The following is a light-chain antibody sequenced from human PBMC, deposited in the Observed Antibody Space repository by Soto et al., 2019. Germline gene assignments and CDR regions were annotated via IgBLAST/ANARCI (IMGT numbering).Light chain of an antibody. CDR2: GAS. Sequence: DIVLTQSPGTLSLSPGERATLSCRASPSVSSSYLAWYQQKPGQAPRLLIYGASSRATGIPDRFSGSGSGTDFTLTISRLEPEDFAVYYCQQYGSSQAFGGGTKVEIK. CDR1: PSVSSSY. J-gene: IGKJ4*01. CDR3: QQYGSSQA. V-gene: IGKV3-20*01.